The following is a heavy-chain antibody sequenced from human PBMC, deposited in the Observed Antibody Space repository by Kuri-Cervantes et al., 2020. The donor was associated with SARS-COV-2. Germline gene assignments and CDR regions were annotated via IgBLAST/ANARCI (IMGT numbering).Heavy chain of an antibody. CDR1: GFTSSDYA. CDR2: MSSGGAYI. Sequence: GESLKISCAASGFTSSDYAMNWVRQAPGKGLEWVSSMSSGGAYIYYADSVQGRFTISRDNAKNSLYLQMNSLRAEDTAVYYCARDLRLGKSLDYWGQGTLVTVSS. V-gene: IGHV3-21*01. CDR3: ARDLRLGKSLDY. J-gene: IGHJ4*02. D-gene: IGHD7-27*01.